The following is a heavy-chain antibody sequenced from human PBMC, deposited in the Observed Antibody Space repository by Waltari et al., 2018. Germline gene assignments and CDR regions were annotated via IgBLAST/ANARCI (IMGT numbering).Heavy chain of an antibody. J-gene: IGHJ5*02. Sequence: QVQLQQWGAGLLKPSETLSLTCAVYGGSFSGYYWSWIRQPPGKGRRWIGEINQSESTNHNPALRSRVTISEDTSKNQFSLKLSSVTAADTAVYYCARRQRLYDYIWGSYRYRWFDPWGQGTLVTVSS. CDR1: GGSFSGYY. CDR3: ARRQRLYDYIWGSYRYRWFDP. V-gene: IGHV4-34*01. D-gene: IGHD3-16*02. CDR2: INQSEST.